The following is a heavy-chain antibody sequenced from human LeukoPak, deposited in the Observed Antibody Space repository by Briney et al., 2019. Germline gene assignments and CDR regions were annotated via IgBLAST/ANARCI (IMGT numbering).Heavy chain of an antibody. Sequence: ASVKASCKASEGTFSSYAISWVGQAPGQGFEWLGGIIPMFGTANYAQTFQGRVTITTDESTSTAYMELSSLRSEDTAVYYCARGGYSYGPHYYYYYMDVWGKGTTVTVSS. CDR1: EGTFSSYA. CDR2: IIPMFGTA. J-gene: IGHJ6*03. V-gene: IGHV1-69*05. D-gene: IGHD5-18*01. CDR3: ARGGYSYGPHYYYYYMDV.